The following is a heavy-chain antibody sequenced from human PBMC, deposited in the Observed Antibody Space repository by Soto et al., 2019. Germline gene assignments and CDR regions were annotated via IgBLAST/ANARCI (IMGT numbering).Heavy chain of an antibody. CDR2: ISSNGGST. V-gene: IGHV3-64D*06. D-gene: IGHD2-2*01. CDR1: GFTFSDYD. Sequence: GGSLRLSCAASGFTFSDYDMSWIRQAPGKGLEYVSAISSNGGSTYDADSVKGRFTISRDNSKNTLYLQMSSLRAEDTAVYYCVKSLTYCSSTSCYAAIDAFDIWGQGTMVTVSS. CDR3: VKSLTYCSSTSCYAAIDAFDI. J-gene: IGHJ3*02.